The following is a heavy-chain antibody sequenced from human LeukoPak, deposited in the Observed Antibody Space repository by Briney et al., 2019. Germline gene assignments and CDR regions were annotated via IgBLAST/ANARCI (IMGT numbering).Heavy chain of an antibody. CDR3: ARGPVHDN. V-gene: IGHV4-34*01. CDR2: INHSGST. CDR1: GFTFSSYW. Sequence: GSLRLSCAASGFTFSSYWMSWIRQPPGKGLEWIGEINHSGSTNYNPSLKGRVTISVDTSKNQFSLKLSSVTAADTAVYYCARGPVHDNWGQGTLVTVSS. J-gene: IGHJ4*02. D-gene: IGHD1-1*01.